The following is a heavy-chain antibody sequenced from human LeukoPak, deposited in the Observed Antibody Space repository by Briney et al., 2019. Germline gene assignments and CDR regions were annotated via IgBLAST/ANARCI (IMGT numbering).Heavy chain of an antibody. J-gene: IGHJ4*02. D-gene: IGHD2-21*02. Sequence: PGGSLRLSCAASGFTFSGYWMHWVRQVPGEGLVWVSRISEDGSTTNYADSVRGRFTISRDNVKNTVYLEMDSLRVEDTAVYYCARALGDHPGRDSWGQGILVTVSS. CDR1: GFTFSGYW. V-gene: IGHV3-74*01. CDR2: ISEDGSTT. CDR3: ARALGDHPGRDS.